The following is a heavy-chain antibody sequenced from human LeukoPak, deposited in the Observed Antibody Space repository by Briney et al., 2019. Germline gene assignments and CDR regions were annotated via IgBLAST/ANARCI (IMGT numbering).Heavy chain of an antibody. V-gene: IGHV1-18*01. CDR3: ARSGQWLVQDAFDI. CDR2: ISAYNGNT. CDR1: GYTFTSYG. D-gene: IGHD6-19*01. J-gene: IGHJ3*02. Sequence: GSVKVSCKASGYTFTSYGISWVRQAPGQGLEWMGWISAYNGNTNYAQKLQGRVTMTTDTSTSTAYMELRRLRSDDTAVYYCARSGQWLVQDAFDIWGQGTMVTVSS.